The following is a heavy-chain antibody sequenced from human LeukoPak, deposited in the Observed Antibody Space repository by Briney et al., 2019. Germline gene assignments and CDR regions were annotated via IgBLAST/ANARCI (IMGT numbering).Heavy chain of an antibody. CDR1: GFSFSSFG. D-gene: IGHD3-10*01. CDR3: ARDITMIRGVTTDPDAFDI. V-gene: IGHV3-33*05. CDR2: ISYDGSNK. J-gene: IGHJ3*02. Sequence: GGSLRLSCTVSGFSFSSFGMHWVRQAPGKGPEWVAFISYDGSNKYYADSAKGRFTISRDNSKSTLYLQMNSLGAEDTAVYYCARDITMIRGVTTDPDAFDIWGQGTMVTVSS.